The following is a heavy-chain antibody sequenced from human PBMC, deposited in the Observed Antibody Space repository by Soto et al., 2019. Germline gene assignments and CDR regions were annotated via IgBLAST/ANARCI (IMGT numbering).Heavy chain of an antibody. CDR3: ARPGGDILPGKYYFDY. D-gene: IGHD3-9*01. CDR2: IYSGGST. CDR1: GFTVSSNY. Sequence: GGSLRLSSAASGFTVSSNYMSWVRQAPGKGLEWVSVIYSGGSTYYADSVKGRFTISRDNSKNTLYLQMNSLRAEDTAVYYCARPGGDILPGKYYFDYWGKGTLVTVSS. J-gene: IGHJ4*02. V-gene: IGHV3-66*04.